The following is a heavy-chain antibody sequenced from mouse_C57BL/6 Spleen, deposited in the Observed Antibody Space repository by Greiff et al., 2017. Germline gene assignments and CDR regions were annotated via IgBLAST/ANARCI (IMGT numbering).Heavy chain of an antibody. CDR3: ARDRGNYDYDEGYFDV. J-gene: IGHJ1*03. D-gene: IGHD2-4*01. CDR1: GYSITSGYY. CDR2: ISYDGSN. V-gene: IGHV3-6*01. Sequence: EVKLQESGPGLVKPSQSLSLTCSVTGYSITSGYYWNWIRQFPGNKLEWMGYISYDGSNNYNPSLKNRISITRDTSKNQFFLKLNSVTTEDTATYYCARDRGNYDYDEGYFDVWGTGTTVTVAS.